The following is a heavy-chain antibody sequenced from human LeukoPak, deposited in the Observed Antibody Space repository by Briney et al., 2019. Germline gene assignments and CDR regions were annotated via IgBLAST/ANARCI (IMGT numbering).Heavy chain of an antibody. D-gene: IGHD3-22*01. Sequence: PSETLSLTCAVSAASISNYYWSWIRQAPGKGLEWIGYISTSGSTNYNPSLKSRVSISLGTSKNRFSLSLNFVTAADTAVYYCASPRSGYRYTFDYWGQGALVTVSS. CDR3: ASPRSGYRYTFDY. J-gene: IGHJ4*02. CDR2: ISTSGST. CDR1: AASISNYY. V-gene: IGHV4-4*09.